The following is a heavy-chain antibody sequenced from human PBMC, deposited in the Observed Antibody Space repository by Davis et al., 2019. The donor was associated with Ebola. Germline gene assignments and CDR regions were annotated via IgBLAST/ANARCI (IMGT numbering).Heavy chain of an antibody. CDR1: GGSVNNDF. CDR3: ARGGALSKYFDY. J-gene: IGHJ4*02. CDR2: ISYTGTT. Sequence: PSETLSLTCTVSGGSVNNDFWSWIRQSPGKGLEWIGFISYTGTTNYNSSLKSRVTISVDTSKNQFSLKLSSVTAADTAIYYCARGGALSKYFDYWGQGSLVTVSS. D-gene: IGHD3-16*01. V-gene: IGHV4-59*02.